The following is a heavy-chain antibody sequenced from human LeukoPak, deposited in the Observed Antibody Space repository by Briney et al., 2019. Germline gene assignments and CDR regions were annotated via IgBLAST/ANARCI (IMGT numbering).Heavy chain of an antibody. CDR3: AKEGRSLQTY. Sequence: GGSLRLSCAASGFMFSSNWMSWARLAPGKGLEWVANIKEDGTETYYVDSVKGRFTISRDNAKNSLYLQMNSLRVEDTAVYYCAKEGRSLQTYWGQGTLVTVSS. CDR1: GFMFSSNW. CDR2: IKEDGTET. J-gene: IGHJ4*02. V-gene: IGHV3-7*03. D-gene: IGHD5-24*01.